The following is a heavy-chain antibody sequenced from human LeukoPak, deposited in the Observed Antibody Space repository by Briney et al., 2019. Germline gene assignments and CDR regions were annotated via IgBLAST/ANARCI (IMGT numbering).Heavy chain of an antibody. CDR2: ISTYSGNT. D-gene: IGHD6-6*01. CDR3: AISSSDDAFDI. Sequence: ASVKVSCKASGYTFTSYGISWVRQAPGQGLEWIGWISTYSGNTNYAQKFQGRVTMTTDTSTRTAYMELRSLRSDDTAVYYCAISSSDDAFDIWGQGTMVTVSS. CDR1: GYTFTSYG. V-gene: IGHV1-18*01. J-gene: IGHJ3*02.